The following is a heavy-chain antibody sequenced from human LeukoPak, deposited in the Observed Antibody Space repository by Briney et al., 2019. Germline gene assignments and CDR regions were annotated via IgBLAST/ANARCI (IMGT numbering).Heavy chain of an antibody. V-gene: IGHV3-23*01. CDR2: ISGSGGST. CDR3: ARDPMCSCFDY. J-gene: IGHJ4*02. D-gene: IGHD6-13*01. Sequence: GGSLRLSCAASGFTLSSYAMSWVRQAPGKGLEWVSAISGSGGSTYYADSVKGRFTISRDNAKNSLYLQMNSLRAEDTAVYYCARDPMCSCFDYWGQGTLVTVSS. CDR1: GFTLSSYA.